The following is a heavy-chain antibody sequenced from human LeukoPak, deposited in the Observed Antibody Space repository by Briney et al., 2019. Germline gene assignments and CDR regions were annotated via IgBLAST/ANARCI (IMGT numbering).Heavy chain of an antibody. D-gene: IGHD4-17*01. CDR2: IYPGDSDT. V-gene: IGHV5-51*01. J-gene: IGHJ6*02. Sequence: GESLKISCKGSGYSFTSYWIGWVRQMPGKGLEWMGIIYPGDSDTRYSPSFQGQVTISADKSISTAYLQWSSLKASDTAMYYCARHRTLTVTDHYYYGMDVWGQGTTVTVSS. CDR3: ARHRTLTVTDHYYYGMDV. CDR1: GYSFTSYW.